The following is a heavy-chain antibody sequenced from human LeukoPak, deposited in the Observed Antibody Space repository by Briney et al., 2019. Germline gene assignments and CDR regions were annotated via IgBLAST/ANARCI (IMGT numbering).Heavy chain of an antibody. V-gene: IGHV1-2*02. CDR1: GYTFTGYY. CDR2: INPNSGGT. J-gene: IGHJ6*02. D-gene: IGHD2-2*01. Sequence: ASVKVSCKASGYTFTGYYMHWVRQAPGQGLEWMGWINPNSGGTNYAQKFQGRVTMTRDTSISTAYMELSRLRSDDTAVYYCAREIVVVPAAVIPKNYGMDVWGQGTTVTVSS. CDR3: AREIVVVPAAVIPKNYGMDV.